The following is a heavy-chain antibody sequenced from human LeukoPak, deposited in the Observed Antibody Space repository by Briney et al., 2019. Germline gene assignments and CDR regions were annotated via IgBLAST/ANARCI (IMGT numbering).Heavy chain of an antibody. CDR3: ARHSNGGTYPLDH. V-gene: IGHV4-59*08. J-gene: IGHJ4*02. Sequence: SETLSLTCTVSGGSISNYYWSWLRQPPGKGLEWIAYIYYSGNTNYNPSLKSRVIISVDTSKNQFSLKLNSVTAADTAVYYCARHSNGGTYPLDHWGQGTLVTVSS. D-gene: IGHD2-8*01. CDR2: IYYSGNT. CDR1: GGSISNYY.